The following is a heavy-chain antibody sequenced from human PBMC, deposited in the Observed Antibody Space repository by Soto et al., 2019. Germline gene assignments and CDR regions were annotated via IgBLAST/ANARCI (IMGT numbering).Heavy chain of an antibody. CDR2: IWYDGGNK. CDR3: TRGIGADAEYFQD. D-gene: IGHD3-16*01. Sequence: QVYLVESGGGVVQPGRSLRLSCAASGFTFSSYGMHWVRQAPGKGLEWVAIIWYDGGNKYYADSVKGRFAISRDNSKNTLYLHMHRLRVDDTAVYYCTRGIGADAEYFQDWGQGTLVTVSS. CDR1: GFTFSSYG. J-gene: IGHJ1*01. V-gene: IGHV3-33*01.